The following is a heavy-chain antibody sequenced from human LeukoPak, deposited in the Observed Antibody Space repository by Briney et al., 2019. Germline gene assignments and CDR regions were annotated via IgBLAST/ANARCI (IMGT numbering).Heavy chain of an antibody. CDR2: ISGNGGTT. J-gene: IGHJ4*02. CDR1: GFTFSTYA. CDR3: AKPPPDSSSWLFDY. Sequence: GGSLRLSCAASGFTFSTYAMSWVRQAPGKGLEWVSTISGNGGTTYYADSVKGRFTISRDNSKNTPYLQMNSLRVGGTAVYYCAKPPPDSSSWLFDYWGQGTLVTVSS. V-gene: IGHV3-23*01. D-gene: IGHD6-13*01.